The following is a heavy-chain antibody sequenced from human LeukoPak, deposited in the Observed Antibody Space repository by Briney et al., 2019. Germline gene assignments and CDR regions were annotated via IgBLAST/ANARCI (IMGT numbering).Heavy chain of an antibody. J-gene: IGHJ1*01. D-gene: IGHD3-22*01. V-gene: IGHV4-61*02. CDR1: GGSISSGNYC. CDR2: IYTSGST. CDR3: ASEGRYYDSSGYEYFQH. Sequence: SETLSLTCTVSGGSISSGNYCWSWIRQPAGKGLEWIVRIYTSGSTTYNPSLKSRLTMSVDTSKNQFSLKLSSVAAADTAIYYCASEGRYYDSSGYEYFQHWGQGTLVTVSS.